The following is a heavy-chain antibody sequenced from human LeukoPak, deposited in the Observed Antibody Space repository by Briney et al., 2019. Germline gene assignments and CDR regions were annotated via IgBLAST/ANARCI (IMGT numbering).Heavy chain of an antibody. V-gene: IGHV3-30*18. J-gene: IGHJ6*02. D-gene: IGHD3-22*01. CDR2: ISYDGSNE. CDR1: GFTFSSYG. Sequence: GRSLRLSCAASGFTFSSYGMHWVRQAPGRGLEWVAVISYDGSNEYYADSVKGRFTISRDNSKNTLYLQMNSLRAEDTAVYYCAKEGYYYDSSGYNYYYGMDVWGQGTTVTVSS. CDR3: AKEGYYYDSSGYNYYYGMDV.